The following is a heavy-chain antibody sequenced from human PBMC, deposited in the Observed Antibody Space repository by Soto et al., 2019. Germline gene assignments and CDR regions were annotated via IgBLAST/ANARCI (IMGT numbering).Heavy chain of an antibody. J-gene: IGHJ5*02. CDR3: AREEPLEVDFCSGCDP. V-gene: IGHV1-18*01. CDR2: ISAYNGNT. D-gene: IGHD3-3*01. Sequence: QVQLVQSGAEVKKPGASVKVSCKASGYTFTSYGISWVRQAPGQGREWMGWISAYNGNTNYAQKLQGRVTMTTDTTTTTAYMGLRSLRSDDTAVYYCAREEPLEVDFCSGCDPWGQGTLGTFAS. CDR1: GYTFTSYG.